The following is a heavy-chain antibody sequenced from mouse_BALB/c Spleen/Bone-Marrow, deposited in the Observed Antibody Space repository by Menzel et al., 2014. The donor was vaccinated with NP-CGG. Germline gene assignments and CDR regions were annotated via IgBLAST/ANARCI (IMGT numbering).Heavy chain of an antibody. D-gene: IGHD2-3*01. Sequence: VQLQESGAELVRPGTSVKVSCKTSGYAFTDYLMEWLKQRPGQGLEWIGVINPGSGSTNYNEKFKDKATLIADKSSCTAYMQLSSLTSDDSAVYFCAGYDGYFDYWGQGTILTVSS. V-gene: IGHV1-54*01. CDR1: GYAFTDYL. J-gene: IGHJ2*01. CDR2: INPGSGST. CDR3: AGYDGYFDY.